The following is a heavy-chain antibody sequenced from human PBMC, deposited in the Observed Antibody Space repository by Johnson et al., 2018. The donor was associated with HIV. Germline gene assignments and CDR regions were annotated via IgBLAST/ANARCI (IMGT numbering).Heavy chain of an antibody. Sequence: MLLVESGGGLVQPGGSLRLSCAASGFTFSSYWMSWVRQAPGKGLEWVANIKQDGSEKYYVDSVKGRFTISRDNAKNSLYLQMNSLRAEDTAVYYCARDPRGIYYDSSGPSQRAFDIWGQGTMVTVSS. D-gene: IGHD3-22*01. CDR3: ARDPRGIYYDSSGPSQRAFDI. V-gene: IGHV3-7*05. CDR2: IKQDGSEK. CDR1: GFTFSSYW. J-gene: IGHJ3*02.